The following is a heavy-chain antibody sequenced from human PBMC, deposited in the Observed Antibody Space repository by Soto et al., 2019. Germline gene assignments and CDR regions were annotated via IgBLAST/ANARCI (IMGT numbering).Heavy chain of an antibody. D-gene: IGHD1-26*01. J-gene: IGHJ4*02. CDR3: VRDDFGLGIDH. CDR2: FDPEDGET. V-gene: IGHV1-24*01. CDR1: GYTLTKLS. Sequence: ASVKVSCKVSGYTLTKLSMHWVRQAPGKGLEWMGGFDPEDGETIYAQKFKGRVTMTKNTLYLQMNSLRAEDTAVYYCVRDDFGLGIDHWGLGTLVTVSS.